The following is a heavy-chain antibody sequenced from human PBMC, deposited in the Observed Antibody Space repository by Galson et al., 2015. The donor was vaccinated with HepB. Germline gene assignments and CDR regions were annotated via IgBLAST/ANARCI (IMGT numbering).Heavy chain of an antibody. CDR2: ITPSGDNT. CDR1: GFTFRNYA. D-gene: IGHD6-19*01. V-gene: IGHV3-23*01. Sequence: SLRLSCAASGFTFRNYAMSWVRQAPGKGLEWVSAITPSGDNTYSADSVKGRFTISRDNSKNTLFLQKTGLTAEDTAIYYCARVHPEYTRGWYRQALYYCDSWGQGTLVAVSS. CDR3: ARVHPEYTRGWYRQALYYCDS. J-gene: IGHJ4*02.